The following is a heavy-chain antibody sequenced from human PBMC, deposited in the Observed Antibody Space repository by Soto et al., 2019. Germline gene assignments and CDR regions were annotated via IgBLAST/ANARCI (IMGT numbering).Heavy chain of an antibody. CDR3: ARWRKQLGNAFDI. D-gene: IGHD6-6*01. J-gene: IGHJ3*02. CDR1: GGSISSSSYY. Sequence: QLQLQESGPGLVKPSETLSLTCTVSGGSISSSSYYWGWIRQPPGKGLEWIGSIYYSGSTYYNPSLKSRVTISVDTSKNQFSLKLSSVTAADTAVSYCARWRKQLGNAFDIWGQGTMVTVSS. CDR2: IYYSGST. V-gene: IGHV4-39*01.